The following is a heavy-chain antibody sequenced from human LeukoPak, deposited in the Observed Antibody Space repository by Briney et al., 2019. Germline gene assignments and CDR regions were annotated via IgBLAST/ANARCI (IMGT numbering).Heavy chain of an antibody. J-gene: IGHJ6*03. V-gene: IGHV1-8*01. CDR2: MNPNSGNT. CDR1: GYTFTSYD. Sequence: SVKVSCKASGYTFTSYDINWVRQATGQGLEWMGWMNPNSGNTGYAQKFQGRVTMTRNTSISTAYMELSSLRSEDTAVYYCARGYCSGGSCYLYYYYYYYTDVWGKGTTVTISS. CDR3: ARGYCSGGSCYLYYYYYYYTDV. D-gene: IGHD2-15*01.